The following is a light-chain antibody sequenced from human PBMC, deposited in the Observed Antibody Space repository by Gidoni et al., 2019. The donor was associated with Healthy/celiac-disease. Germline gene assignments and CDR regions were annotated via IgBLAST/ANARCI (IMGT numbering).Light chain of an antibody. Sequence: IVLTQSPATLSLSPGERATLSCRASLSVSSYLAWYQQKPGQAPRLLIYDASHRPTGIPARFSGSGSGTDFTLTISSLEPEDVAVYYCQQRSNTLTFGGXTKVEIK. V-gene: IGKV3-11*01. CDR1: LSVSSY. CDR3: QQRSNTLT. J-gene: IGKJ4*01. CDR2: DAS.